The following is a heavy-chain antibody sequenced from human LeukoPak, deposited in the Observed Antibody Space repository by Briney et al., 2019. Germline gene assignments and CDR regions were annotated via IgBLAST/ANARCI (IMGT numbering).Heavy chain of an antibody. CDR1: RGSINNSPYY. D-gene: IGHD3-22*01. CDR2: IHYTEAT. J-gene: IGHJ3*02. CDR3: ARSVPYYDSSGYYYDAFDI. V-gene: IGHV4-39*07. Sequence: SETLSLTCTVSRGSINNSPYYWGWIRQPPGKGLEWIGSIHYTEATYDNPSLKSRVTISVDTSKNQFSLKLSSVTAADTAVYYCARSVPYYDSSGYYYDAFDIWGQGTMVTVSS.